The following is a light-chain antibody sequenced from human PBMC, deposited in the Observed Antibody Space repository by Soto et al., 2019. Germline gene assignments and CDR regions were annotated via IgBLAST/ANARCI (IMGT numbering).Light chain of an antibody. V-gene: IGLV1-40*01. CDR2: GYN. Sequence: QSVLTQPPSVSGAPGQRVTISCTGSSSNIVAGYDVHWYQQVPGSAPKLLIYGYNNRPSGVPDRFSGSKSGTSASLAITGLQAEDEADYYCQSYDRALSGAYVFGTGTKLTVL. CDR3: QSYDRALSGAYV. J-gene: IGLJ1*01. CDR1: SSNIVAGYD.